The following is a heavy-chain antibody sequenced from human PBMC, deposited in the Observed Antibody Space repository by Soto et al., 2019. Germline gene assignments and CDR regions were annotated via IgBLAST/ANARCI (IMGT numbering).Heavy chain of an antibody. CDR2: TYYRSKWYN. CDR3: ARASIFGVPHGGGMDV. J-gene: IGHJ6*02. CDR1: GDSVSSNSAA. V-gene: IGHV6-1*01. D-gene: IGHD3-3*01. Sequence: SQTLSLTCAISGDSVSSNSAAWNWIRQSPSRGLEWLGRTYYRSKWYNDYAVSVKSRITINPDTSKNHFSLKLTSVTAADTAAYFCARASIFGVPHGGGMDVWGQGTTVTVSS.